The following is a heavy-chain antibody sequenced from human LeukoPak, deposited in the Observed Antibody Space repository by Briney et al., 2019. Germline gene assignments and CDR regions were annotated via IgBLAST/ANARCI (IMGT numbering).Heavy chain of an antibody. Sequence: GGSLRLSCAASGFTFSSYWKSWVRQAPGKGLEWVANIKQDGSEKYYVDSVKGRFTISRDNAKNSLYLQMNSLRAEDTAVYYCARVLGQWLVTAPDYWGQGTLVTVSS. CDR1: GFTFSSYW. V-gene: IGHV3-7*01. D-gene: IGHD6-19*01. CDR3: ARVLGQWLVTAPDY. CDR2: IKQDGSEK. J-gene: IGHJ4*02.